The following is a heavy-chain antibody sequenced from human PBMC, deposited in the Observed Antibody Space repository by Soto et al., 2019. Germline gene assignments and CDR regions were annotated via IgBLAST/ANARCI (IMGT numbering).Heavy chain of an antibody. CDR3: ASYDFWSGYYLS. V-gene: IGHV4-39*01. D-gene: IGHD3-3*01. CDR1: GGSISSSSYY. Sequence: QLQLQESGPGLVKPSETLSLTCTVSGGSISSSSYYWGWIRQPPGKGLAWIGSIYYSGSTYYNPSLKSRVTISVDTSKYQFSLKLSSVTAADTAVYYCASYDFWSGYYLSWGQGTLVTVSS. CDR2: IYYSGST. J-gene: IGHJ5*02.